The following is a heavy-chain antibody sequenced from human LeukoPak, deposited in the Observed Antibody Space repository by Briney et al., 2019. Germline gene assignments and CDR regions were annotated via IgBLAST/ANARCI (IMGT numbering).Heavy chain of an antibody. CDR1: GGTFSSYA. V-gene: IGHV1-69*13. D-gene: IGHD3-16*01. CDR3: AKIPQVATYTVPNFDF. Sequence: SVKVSCKASGGTFSSYAISWVRQAPGQGLEWMGGIIPIFGTANYAQKFQGRVTITADESTSTAYMELSSLRAEDTAVYYCAKIPQVATYTVPNFDFWGQGTLVTVSS. CDR2: IIPIFGTA. J-gene: IGHJ4*02.